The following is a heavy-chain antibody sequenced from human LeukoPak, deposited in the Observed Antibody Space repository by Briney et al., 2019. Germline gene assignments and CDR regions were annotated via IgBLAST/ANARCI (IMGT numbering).Heavy chain of an antibody. J-gene: IGHJ4*02. CDR3: AGGSGWTTNY. CDR2: ISSSSSTI. Sequence: GGSLRLSCAASGFTFSAYNMNWVRQAPGKGLEWVSYISSSSSTIYYADSVKGRFTISRDNAKNSLHLQMNSLKVEDTAVYYCAGGSGWTTNYWGQGTLVTVSS. D-gene: IGHD3-3*01. V-gene: IGHV3-48*04. CDR1: GFTFSAYN.